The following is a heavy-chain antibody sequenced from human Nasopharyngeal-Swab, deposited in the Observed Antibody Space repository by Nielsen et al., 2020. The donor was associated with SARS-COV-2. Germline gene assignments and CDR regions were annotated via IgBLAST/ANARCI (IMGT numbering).Heavy chain of an antibody. CDR3: ARDPRGDGYSFFDY. CDR1: GFTVSSNY. CDR2: IYSSGST. Sequence: GGSLRLSCVASGFTVSSNYMSWVRQAPGKGLEWVSVIYSSGSTYYADSVKGRFTISRDNSKNTLYLQMNSLRADDTAIYYCARDPRGDGYSFFDYWGQGTEVTVSS. V-gene: IGHV3-53*01. D-gene: IGHD5-24*01. J-gene: IGHJ4*02.